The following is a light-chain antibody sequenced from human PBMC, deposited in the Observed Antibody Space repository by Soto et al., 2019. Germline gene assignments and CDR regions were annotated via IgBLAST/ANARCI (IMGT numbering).Light chain of an antibody. Sequence: DIVLTQSKASLSVSPGARATLSCRGSQRVRSKGAWYQQKPGQAPSLVIYDTYIRATGIPARFSGSGFGTEFTLTISSLQPEDFAVYYCEQYNNWFSITFGQGTLLEI. CDR2: DTY. CDR3: EQYNNWFSIT. V-gene: IGKV3-15*01. J-gene: IGKJ5*01. CDR1: QRVRSK.